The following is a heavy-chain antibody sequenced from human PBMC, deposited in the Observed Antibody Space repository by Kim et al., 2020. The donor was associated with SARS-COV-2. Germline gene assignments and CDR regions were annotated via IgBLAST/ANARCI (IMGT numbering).Heavy chain of an antibody. V-gene: IGHV4-34*01. D-gene: IGHD2-2*02. J-gene: IGHJ6*02. CDR1: GGSFSGYF. CDR3: ARGRAGVVPAPILGLGPHYDYFSMVF. CDR2: INHSGAI. Sequence: SETLSLTCAVYGGSFSGYFWSWIRQPPGKGLEWIGEINHSGAINHSPSLKSRVSISMDTSTKQFSLKLTSVTAADTGFYYCARGRAGVVPAPILGLGPHYDYFSMVFWGHGNTVTVSS.